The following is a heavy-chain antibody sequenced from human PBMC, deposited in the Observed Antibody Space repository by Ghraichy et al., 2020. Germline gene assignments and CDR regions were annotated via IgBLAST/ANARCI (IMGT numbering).Heavy chain of an antibody. CDR1: GFTFRSYS. CDR3: ARVSSTSDYYYYSMDV. V-gene: IGHV3-21*01. D-gene: IGHD2-2*01. CDR2: ISGSSSHI. Sequence: GGSLRLSCAASGFTFRSYSLNWVRQAPGKGLEWVSSISGSSSHIYYADSVKGRFTISRDNAKNSLYLQMNSLRAEDTAVYYCARVSSTSDYYYYSMDVWGKGTTVTVSS. J-gene: IGHJ6*03.